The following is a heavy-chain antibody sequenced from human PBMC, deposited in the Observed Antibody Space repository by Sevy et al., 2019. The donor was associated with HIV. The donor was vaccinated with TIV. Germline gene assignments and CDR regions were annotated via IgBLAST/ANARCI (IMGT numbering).Heavy chain of an antibody. D-gene: IGHD5-12*01. J-gene: IGHJ4*01. Sequence: SETLSLTCTVSGGSTSSSTYSWGWVRQSPGKGLEWIGSIYSYTGRTFYNPSVKSRVTISVDTSKNQFSLKLSSVTAAETAVYYCAGKGSGYNQYFFDYWGHGTLVTVSS. CDR3: AGKGSGYNQYFFDY. CDR2: IYSYTGRT. CDR1: GGSTSSSTYS. V-gene: IGHV4-39*01.